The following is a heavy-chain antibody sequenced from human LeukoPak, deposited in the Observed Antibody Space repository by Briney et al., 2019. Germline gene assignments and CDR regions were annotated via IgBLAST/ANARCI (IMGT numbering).Heavy chain of an antibody. V-gene: IGHV3-30*03. CDR1: GFTFSSYG. Sequence: PGRSLRLSCAASGFTFSSYGMHWVRQAPGKGLEWVAVISYDGSNKYYADSVKGRFTISRDNSKNTLYLQMNSLRAEDTAVYYCARSLYSYGYGPFDYWGQGTLVTVSS. D-gene: IGHD5-18*01. J-gene: IGHJ4*02. CDR2: ISYDGSNK. CDR3: ARSLYSYGYGPFDY.